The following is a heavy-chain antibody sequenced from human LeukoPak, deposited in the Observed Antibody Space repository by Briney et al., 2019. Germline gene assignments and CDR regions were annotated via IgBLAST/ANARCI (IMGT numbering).Heavy chain of an antibody. CDR3: ARDSLRGTVTTGARAFDI. D-gene: IGHD4-17*01. Sequence: GASVKVSCKASGYTFTSYGISWVRQAPGQGLEWMGWISAYNGNTNYAQKLQGRVTMTTDTSTSTAYMELRSLRSDDTAVYYCARDSLRGTVTTGARAFDIWGQGTMVTVSS. V-gene: IGHV1-18*01. CDR2: ISAYNGNT. J-gene: IGHJ3*02. CDR1: GYTFTSYG.